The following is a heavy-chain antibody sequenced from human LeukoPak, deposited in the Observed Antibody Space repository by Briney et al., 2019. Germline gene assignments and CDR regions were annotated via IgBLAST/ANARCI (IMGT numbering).Heavy chain of an antibody. CDR1: GYTFTSYG. CDR2: ISAYNGNT. V-gene: IGHV1-18*01. Sequence: ASVKVSRKASGYTFTSYGISWARQAPGQGLEWMGWISAYNGNTNYAQKLQGRVTMTTDTSTSTAYMELRSLRSDDTAVYYCARDRVLYCSSTSCYLAHWGQGTLVTVSS. D-gene: IGHD2-2*01. J-gene: IGHJ4*02. CDR3: ARDRVLYCSSTSCYLAH.